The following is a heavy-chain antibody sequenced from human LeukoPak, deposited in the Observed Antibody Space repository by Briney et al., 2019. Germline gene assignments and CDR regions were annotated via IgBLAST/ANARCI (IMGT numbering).Heavy chain of an antibody. V-gene: IGHV4-59*08. D-gene: IGHD2-21*02. CDR3: ARSHIVAVTGFAFDI. J-gene: IGHJ3*02. CDR1: GGSISSYY. Sequence: SETLSLTCTVSGGSISSYYWSWIRQAPGKGAEWIGYIYYTGSTDYIPSLKSRVSISVDASKNQFSLNLSSVTAADTTVYYCARSHIVAVTGFAFDIWGQGTLVTVSS. CDR2: IYYTGST.